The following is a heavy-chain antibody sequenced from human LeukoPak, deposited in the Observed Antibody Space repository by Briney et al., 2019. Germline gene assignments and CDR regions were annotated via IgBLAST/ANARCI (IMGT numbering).Heavy chain of an antibody. J-gene: IGHJ4*02. CDR2: ISSSSISI. CDR3: ANARRAAAVTPPDY. D-gene: IGHD6-13*01. CDR1: GFPFRSYS. Sequence: SGGSLRPSCAASGFPFRSYSMTWVRQAPGKGLEWISYISSSSISIYYADSVKGRFTISRDNAKNSLYLQMNSLRTEDTAVYYCANARRAAAVTPPDYWGQGTLGTVSS. V-gene: IGHV3-48*01.